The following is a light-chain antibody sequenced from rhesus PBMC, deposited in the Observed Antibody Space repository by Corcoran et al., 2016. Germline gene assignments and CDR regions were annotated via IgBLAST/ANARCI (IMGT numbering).Light chain of an antibody. CDR2: KAS. J-gene: IGKJ2*01. CDR3: QHGYGTPYS. V-gene: IGKV1-74*01. CDR1: ENVNNY. Sequence: DIQMTQSPSPLSSSVGDIVTITCRASENVNNYLNWYQQSPGKAPKLLIYKASTLQSGVPSRFSGSGSGTDYTFTISSLQPEDVATYYCQHGYGTPYSFGQGAKVEIK.